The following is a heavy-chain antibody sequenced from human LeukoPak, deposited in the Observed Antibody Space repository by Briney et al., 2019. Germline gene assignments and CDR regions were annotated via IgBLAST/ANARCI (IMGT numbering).Heavy chain of an antibody. D-gene: IGHD6-19*01. CDR1: GFTFSSYA. V-gene: IGHV3-21*01. J-gene: IGHJ3*02. CDR3: AREGQWPPGAFDI. CDR2: ISSSSSYI. Sequence: PGGSLRLSCAASGFTFSSYAMSWVRQAPGKGLEWVSSISSSSSYIYYADSVKGRFTISRDNAKNSLYLQMNSLRAEDTAVYYCAREGQWPPGAFDIWGQGTMVTVSS.